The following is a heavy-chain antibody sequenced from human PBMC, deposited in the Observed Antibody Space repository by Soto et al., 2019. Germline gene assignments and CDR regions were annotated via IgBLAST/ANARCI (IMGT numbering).Heavy chain of an antibody. D-gene: IGHD3-22*01. CDR3: ARQIYDSDTGPNFQYYFDS. Sequence: GESLKISCKGSGYSFAGYWITWVRQKPGKGLEWMGRIDPSDSQTFYSPSFRGHVTISVTKSITTVFLQWSSLRASDTAMYYCARQIYDSDTGPNFQYYFDSWGQGTPVTVSS. V-gene: IGHV5-10-1*01. CDR2: IDPSDSQT. CDR1: GYSFAGYW. J-gene: IGHJ4*02.